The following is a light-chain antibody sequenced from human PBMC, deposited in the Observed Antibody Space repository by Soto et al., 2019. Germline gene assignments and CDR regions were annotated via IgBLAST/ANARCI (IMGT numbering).Light chain of an antibody. Sequence: EKVMTQSPATLSVSPGERATLSCRASQNVNSNLGWYHQKPGQAPRLLIYGASTRATGIPARFSGSASGTEFTLTISSLQSEDFAVYYCQQCDDWPLTFGGGTKVEIK. CDR1: QNVNSN. V-gene: IGKV3-15*01. CDR3: QQCDDWPLT. CDR2: GAS. J-gene: IGKJ4*01.